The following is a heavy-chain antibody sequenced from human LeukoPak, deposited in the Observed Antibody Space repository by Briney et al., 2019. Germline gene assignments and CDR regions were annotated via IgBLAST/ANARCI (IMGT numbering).Heavy chain of an antibody. CDR1: GFTFSSYG. CDR3: AKDGTSEWLFYYFDY. D-gene: IGHD3-3*01. V-gene: IGHV3-30*02. J-gene: IGHJ4*02. CDR2: IRYDGSNK. Sequence: GGSLRLSCAASGFTFSSYGMHWVRQAPGKGLEWVAFIRYDGSNKYYADSVTGRFTISRDNSKNTLYLQMNSLRAEDTAVYYCAKDGTSEWLFYYFDYWGQGTLVTVSS.